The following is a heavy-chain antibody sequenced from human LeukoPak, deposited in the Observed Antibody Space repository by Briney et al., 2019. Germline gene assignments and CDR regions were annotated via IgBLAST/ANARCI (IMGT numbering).Heavy chain of an antibody. CDR3: ARDGTNSHAFDV. J-gene: IGHJ3*01. CDR1: RFTFNNYW. V-gene: IGHV3-74*01. CDR2: IVGDGSYT. D-gene: IGHD5-24*01. Sequence: GGSLRLSCAASRFTFNNYWMHWVRQAPGKGLVWVSRIVGDGSYTNYADSVKGRFTISRDNAKNTLFLQMNSLRAEDTAVYYCARDGTNSHAFDVWGLGTMVNVSS.